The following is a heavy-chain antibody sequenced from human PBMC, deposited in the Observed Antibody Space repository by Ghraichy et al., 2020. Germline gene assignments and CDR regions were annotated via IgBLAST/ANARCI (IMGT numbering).Heavy chain of an antibody. Sequence: LRLSCAASGFTFSSYWMSWVRQAPGKGLEWVAQIKEDGTEKYYVDSVRGRFTISRDNAKTSLYLQMSSLRAEDTAVYYCARDNVGTTFDYWGQGTLVTVSS. J-gene: IGHJ4*02. CDR3: ARDNVGTTFDY. D-gene: IGHD1-7*01. V-gene: IGHV3-7*01. CDR2: IKEDGTEK. CDR1: GFTFSSYW.